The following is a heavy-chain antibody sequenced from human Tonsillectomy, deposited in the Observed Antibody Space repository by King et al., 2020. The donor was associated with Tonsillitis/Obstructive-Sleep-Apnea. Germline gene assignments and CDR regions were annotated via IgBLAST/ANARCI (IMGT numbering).Heavy chain of an antibody. CDR3: ARGACESSDYYRHWFDP. J-gene: IGHJ5*02. CDR2: IYHGGNT. D-gene: IGHD3-22*01. V-gene: IGHV4-4*02. Sequence: QLQESGPGLVKPSGTLSLTCDVSGGSITRNNWWSWVRQPPGKGLEWIGEIYHGGNTNYNPSLKSRVYISLDRSNNQVSLTVSSVTAADTAVYYCARGACESSDYYRHWFDPWGQGTLVTVSS. CDR1: GGSITRNNW.